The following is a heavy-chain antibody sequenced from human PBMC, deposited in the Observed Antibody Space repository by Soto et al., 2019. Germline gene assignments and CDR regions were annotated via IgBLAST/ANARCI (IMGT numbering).Heavy chain of an antibody. CDR3: ARHRQYYDTSGYQQRYFDY. CDR2: TYYSGTT. V-gene: IGHV4-39*01. CDR1: SGSISSTPYY. J-gene: IGHJ4*02. Sequence: SETLSLTCSVSSGSISSTPYYWGWIRQPPGKGLEWLGTTYYSGTTSYNPSLKSRVIISVDTSNNQFFLKLRSVTAADTAVYYCARHRQYYDTSGYQQRYFDYWGQGTQVTVSS. D-gene: IGHD3-22*01.